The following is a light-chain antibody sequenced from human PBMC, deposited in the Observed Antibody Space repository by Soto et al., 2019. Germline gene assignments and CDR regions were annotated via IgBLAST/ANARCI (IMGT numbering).Light chain of an antibody. J-gene: IGKJ5*01. CDR1: QSLLHITGETF. V-gene: IGKV2D-29*02. CDR2: EVS. Sequence: DVVMTQTPLSLSVAPGQPASISCKSSQSLLHITGETFLFWYLQKPGQYPQLLIYEVSTRVSGVPDRFSGSGSGTDCTLESSRVETDDVGIYCCMQSTQLPPTFGQGTRLGIE. CDR3: MQSTQLPPT.